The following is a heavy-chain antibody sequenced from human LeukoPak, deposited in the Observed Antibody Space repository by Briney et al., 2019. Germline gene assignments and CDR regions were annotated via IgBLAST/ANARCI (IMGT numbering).Heavy chain of an antibody. CDR1: GFSFSTYG. D-gene: IGHD6-13*01. J-gene: IGHJ3*02. Sequence: GGSLRLSCVGSGFSFSTYGMTWVRQAPGKGLEWVANIKQDGSEKYYVDSVKGRFTISRDNAKNSLYLQMNSLRAEDTAVYYCARRKFGSSRSDAFDIWGQGTMVTVSS. V-gene: IGHV3-7*01. CDR2: IKQDGSEK. CDR3: ARRKFGSSRSDAFDI.